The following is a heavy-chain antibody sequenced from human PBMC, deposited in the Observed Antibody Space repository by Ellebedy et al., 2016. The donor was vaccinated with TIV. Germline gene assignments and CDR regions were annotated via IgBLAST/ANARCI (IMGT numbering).Heavy chain of an antibody. Sequence: GESLKISXAASGFTFDDYAMHWVRQAPGKGLEWVAVISYDGSNKYYADSVKGRFTISRDNSKNTLYLQMNSLRAEDTAVYYCAKDWGDPSGYVTYWGQGTLVTVSS. CDR1: GFTFDDYA. CDR2: ISYDGSNK. V-gene: IGHV3-30*18. CDR3: AKDWGDPSGYVTY. J-gene: IGHJ4*02. D-gene: IGHD3-22*01.